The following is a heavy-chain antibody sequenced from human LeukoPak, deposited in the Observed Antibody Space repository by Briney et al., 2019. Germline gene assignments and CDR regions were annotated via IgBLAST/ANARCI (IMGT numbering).Heavy chain of an antibody. Sequence: SETLSLTCTVSGGSISSGGYYWSWIRQHPGRGLEWIGYIYYSGSTYYNPSLKSRVTISVDTSKNQFSLKLSSVTAADTAVYYCARDPSVEMATINAFDIWGQGTMVTVSS. D-gene: IGHD5-24*01. V-gene: IGHV4-31*03. J-gene: IGHJ3*02. CDR1: GGSISSGGYY. CDR3: ARDPSVEMATINAFDI. CDR2: IYYSGST.